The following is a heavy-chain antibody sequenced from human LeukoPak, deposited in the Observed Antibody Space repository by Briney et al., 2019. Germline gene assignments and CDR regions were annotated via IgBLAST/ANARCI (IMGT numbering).Heavy chain of an antibody. J-gene: IGHJ4*02. CDR3: AQENISSGTYDY. CDR1: GGTFSSYA. CDR2: IIPIFGTA. V-gene: IGHV1-69*13. D-gene: IGHD3-22*01. Sequence: GASVKVSCKASGGTFSSYAISWVRQAPGQGLEWMGGIIPIFGTANYAQKFQGGVTITADESTSTAYMELSSLRSGDTAVYYCAQENISSGTYDYWGQGTLVTVSS.